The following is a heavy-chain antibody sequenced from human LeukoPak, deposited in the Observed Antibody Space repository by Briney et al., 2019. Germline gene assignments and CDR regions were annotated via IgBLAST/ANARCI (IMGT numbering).Heavy chain of an antibody. D-gene: IGHD6-6*01. CDR3: ARARYMDV. CDR1: AFTFSSYW. V-gene: IGHV3-7*04. J-gene: IGHJ6*03. Sequence: PGGSLSLSCAGSAFTFSSYWMSWVRQAPGKGLEWVANIKQDGSEKYYVDSVKGRFTISRDNAKNSLYLQMNSLRAEDTAVYYCARARYMDVWGKGTTVTVSS. CDR2: IKQDGSEK.